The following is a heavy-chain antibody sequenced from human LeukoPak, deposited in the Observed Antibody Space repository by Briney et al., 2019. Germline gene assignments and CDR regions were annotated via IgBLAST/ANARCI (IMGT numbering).Heavy chain of an antibody. CDR1: GLTFSSYA. CDR2: ISYDGSNK. V-gene: IGHV3-30*18. Sequence: GRSLRLSCAASGLTFSSYAMHWVRQAPGKGLEWVAVISYDGSNKYYADSVKGRFTISRDNSKNTLYLQMSSLRAEDTAVYYCAKLVSPGIAVAGSDYWGQGTLVTVSS. J-gene: IGHJ4*02. D-gene: IGHD6-19*01. CDR3: AKLVSPGIAVAGSDY.